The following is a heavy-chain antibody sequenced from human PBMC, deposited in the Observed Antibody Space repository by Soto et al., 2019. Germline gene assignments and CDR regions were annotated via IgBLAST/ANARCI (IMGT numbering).Heavy chain of an antibody. CDR2: ISWNSGSI. CDR3: AKDRTYYYYYGMDV. V-gene: IGHV3-9*01. Sequence: EVQLVESGGGLVQPGRSLRLSCAASGFTFDDYAMHWVRQAPGKGLEWVSGISWNSGSIGYADSVKGRLTSPSGNXXNSLYLQMTSLRAEDTALYYCAKDRTYYYYYGMDVWGQGTTVTVSS. CDR1: GFTFDDYA. J-gene: IGHJ6*02.